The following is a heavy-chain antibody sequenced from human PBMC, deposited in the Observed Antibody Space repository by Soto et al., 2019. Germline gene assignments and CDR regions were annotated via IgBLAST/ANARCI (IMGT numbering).Heavy chain of an antibody. CDR3: ARGGYSSSWSSDYYGMDV. J-gene: IGHJ6*02. Sequence: ASVKVSCKASGGTFRSYAISWVRQAPGQGLEWMGWINPNSGGTNYAQKFQGRVTMTRDTSISTAYMELSRLRSDDTAVYYCARGGYSSSWSSDYYGMDVWGQGTTVTVS. CDR1: GGTFRSYA. CDR2: INPNSGGT. D-gene: IGHD6-13*01. V-gene: IGHV1-2*02.